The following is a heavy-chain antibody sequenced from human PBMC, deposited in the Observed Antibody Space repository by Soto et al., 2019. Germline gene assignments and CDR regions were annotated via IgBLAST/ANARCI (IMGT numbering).Heavy chain of an antibody. D-gene: IGHD6-13*01. J-gene: IGHJ5*02. CDR1: GFTFSSHW. CDR2: INGDGSST. V-gene: IGHV3-74*01. CDR3: AREIIAVIGTIRWFDP. Sequence: EVQLVESGGGLVQPGGSLRLSCAASGFTFSSHWMHWVRQAPGKGPVWVSRINGDGSSTSYADSVKGRVTISRDNAKNTLYRQMNSLRAEDTAVYYCAREIIAVIGTIRWFDPWGQGTLVTVSS.